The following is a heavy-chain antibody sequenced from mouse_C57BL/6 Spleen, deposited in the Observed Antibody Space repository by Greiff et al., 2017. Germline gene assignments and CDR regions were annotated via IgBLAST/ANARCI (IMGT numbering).Heavy chain of an antibody. CDR3: ARDGDGSSFWYFDV. J-gene: IGHJ1*03. CDR1: GFTFSSYA. D-gene: IGHD1-1*01. CDR2: ISDGGSYT. Sequence: EVHLVESGGGLVKPGGSLKLSCAASGFTFSSYAMSWVRQTPEKRLEWVATISDGGSYTYYPDNVKGRFTISRDNAKNNLYLQMSHLKSEDTAMYYCARDGDGSSFWYFDVWGTGTTVTVSS. V-gene: IGHV5-4*01.